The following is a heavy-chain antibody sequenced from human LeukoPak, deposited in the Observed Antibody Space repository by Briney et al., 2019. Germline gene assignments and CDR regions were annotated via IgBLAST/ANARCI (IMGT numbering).Heavy chain of an antibody. J-gene: IGHJ2*01. CDR2: IGTAGDT. CDR1: GFTFSSYD. V-gene: IGHV3-13*01. Sequence: GGSLRLSCAASGFTFSSYDMHWVRQATGKGLEWVSAIGTAGDTYYPGSVKGRFTISRENAKNSLCLQMNSLRAGDTAVYYCARVQGLDFRWYFDLWGRGTLVNVSS. CDR3: ARVQGLDFRWYFDL.